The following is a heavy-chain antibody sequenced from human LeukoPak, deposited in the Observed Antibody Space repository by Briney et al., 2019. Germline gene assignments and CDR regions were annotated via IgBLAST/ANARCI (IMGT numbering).Heavy chain of an antibody. Sequence: GGSLRLSCAASGFTVSSNYMIWVRQAPGKGLEWVSVIYRGDTTYYADSVKGRFTISRDNSKNTLYLQMDSLRAEDTAVYFCARGLSGSLTWDYWGQGTLVTVSS. CDR2: IYRGDTT. J-gene: IGHJ4*02. D-gene: IGHD1-26*01. V-gene: IGHV3-53*01. CDR1: GFTVSSNY. CDR3: ARGLSGSLTWDY.